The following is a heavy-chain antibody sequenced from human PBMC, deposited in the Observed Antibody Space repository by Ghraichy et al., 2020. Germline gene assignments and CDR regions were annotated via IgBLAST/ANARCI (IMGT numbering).Heavy chain of an antibody. CDR1: GFTFSDHE. CDR2: ISNSGNTI. D-gene: IGHD1/OR15-1a*01. J-gene: IGHJ4*02. CDR3: AKQKGTD. Sequence: GGSLRLSCAASGFTFSDHEMSWIRQAPGRGLEWVSHISNSGNTIYYADSVKGRFTTSRDNAKNSLYLQMNSLRAEDTAVYYCAKQKGTDWVQGTLVTVSS. V-gene: IGHV3-11*01.